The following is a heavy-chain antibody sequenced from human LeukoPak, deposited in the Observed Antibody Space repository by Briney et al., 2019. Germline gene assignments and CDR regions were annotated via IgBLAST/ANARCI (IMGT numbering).Heavy chain of an antibody. CDR2: INPGGGNT. Sequence: ASVKVSCKASGYTFTNYYMHWVRQAPGQGLEWMGLINPGGGNTNYAQNFQGRVTMTRDTSTSTVYMGLSSLRSEDTAIYYCARIRDGYNDAYDVWGQGTVVTVPS. CDR1: GYTFTNYY. D-gene: IGHD5-24*01. V-gene: IGHV1-46*01. CDR3: ARIRDGYNDAYDV. J-gene: IGHJ3*01.